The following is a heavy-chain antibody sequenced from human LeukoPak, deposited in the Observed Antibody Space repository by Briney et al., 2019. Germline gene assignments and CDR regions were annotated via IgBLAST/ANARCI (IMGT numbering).Heavy chain of an antibody. CDR2: IYYSGST. Sequence: SETLSLTCTVSGGSISSGGYYWSWIRQHPGKGLEWIGYIYYSGSTYYNPSLKSRVTISVDTSKNQFSLKLSSVTAADTAVYYCARDRVGGGSYGIGYWGQGTLVTVSS. CDR3: ARDRVGGGSYGIGY. CDR1: GGSISSGGYY. V-gene: IGHV4-31*03. J-gene: IGHJ4*02. D-gene: IGHD1-26*01.